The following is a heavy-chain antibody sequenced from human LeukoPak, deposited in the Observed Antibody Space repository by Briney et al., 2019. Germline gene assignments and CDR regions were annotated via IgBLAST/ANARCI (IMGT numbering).Heavy chain of an antibody. CDR1: GYTFTGYY. D-gene: IGHD3-3*01. CDR2: INPNSGGT. J-gene: IGHJ5*02. V-gene: IGHV1-2*02. CDR3: ARSSPLDFDDWFDP. Sequence: ASVKVSCKASGYTFTGYYMHWLRQAPGQGLEWMGWINPNSGGTNYAQKFQGRVTMTRDTSISTAYMELSRLRSDDTAVYYCARSSPLDFDDWFDPWGQGTLVTVSS.